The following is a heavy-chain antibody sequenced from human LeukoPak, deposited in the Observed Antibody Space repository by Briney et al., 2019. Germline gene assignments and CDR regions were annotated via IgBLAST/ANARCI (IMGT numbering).Heavy chain of an antibody. J-gene: IGHJ4*02. CDR3: ARGGWLDDY. CDR1: GYIFTSYW. V-gene: IGHV5-10-1*01. Sequence: PGESLQISCKGSGYIFTSYWISWVRQVPGKGLEWMGRINPSNSYTNYNPSFQGHVTFSVDKSIATAYLQWPTLKASDTAMYYCARGGWLDDYWGQGTLVTVSS. D-gene: IGHD6-19*01. CDR2: INPSNSYT.